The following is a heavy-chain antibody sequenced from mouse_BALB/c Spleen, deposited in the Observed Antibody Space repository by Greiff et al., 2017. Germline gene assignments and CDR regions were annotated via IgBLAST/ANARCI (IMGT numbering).Heavy chain of an antibody. CDR1: GDSITSGY. CDR3: ARKEYGLLRGAMDY. J-gene: IGHJ4*01. CDR2: ISYSGST. Sequence: EVKLQESGPSLVKPSQTLSLTCSVTGDSITSGYWNWIRKFPGNKLEYMGYISYSGSTYYNPSLKSRISITRDTSKNQYYLQLNSVTTEDTATYYCARKEYGLLRGAMDYWGQGTSVTVSS. D-gene: IGHD2-10*02. V-gene: IGHV3-8*02.